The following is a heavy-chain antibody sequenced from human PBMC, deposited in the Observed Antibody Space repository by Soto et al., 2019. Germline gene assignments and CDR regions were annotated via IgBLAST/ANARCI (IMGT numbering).Heavy chain of an antibody. CDR2: IDIGNGNR. CDR3: ATEGRSGWYDY. V-gene: IGHV1-3*04. D-gene: IGHD6-19*01. CDR1: GFTFTDYS. Sequence: QDHLVQSGPEVKRPGASVRISCKASGFTFTDYSLHWVRQAPGQGLEWMGWIDIGNGNRKYSQELQGRVTITSDTSASTAYMELNSLKFEDTAVYYCATEGRSGWYDYLGQGTLVTVSS. J-gene: IGHJ4*02.